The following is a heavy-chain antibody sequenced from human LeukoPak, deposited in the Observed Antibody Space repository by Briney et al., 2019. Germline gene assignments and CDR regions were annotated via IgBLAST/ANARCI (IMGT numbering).Heavy chain of an antibody. V-gene: IGHV4-39*07. CDR1: GGSISSGSYY. J-gene: IGHJ3*02. Sequence: SETLSLTCTVSGGSISSGSYYRGWIRQPPGKGLEWIGSMYYTGSTYYNPSLKSRVTISLDTSKNQYSLKLNSVTAADTAVYYCARGAFDIWGQGTMVTVSS. CDR2: MYYTGST. CDR3: ARGAFDI.